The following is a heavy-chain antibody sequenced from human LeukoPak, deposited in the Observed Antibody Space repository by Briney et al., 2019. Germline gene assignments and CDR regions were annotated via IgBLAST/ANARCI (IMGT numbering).Heavy chain of an antibody. Sequence: SENLSLTCTVSGGSISSYYWSWIPQPPGKGLEWIGYIYYSGSTNYSPSLISRVTISVDTSKNQFSLNLSSVTAADAAVYYCARSHPPAYSSSWFRSFDIWGQGTMVTVSS. CDR1: GGSISSYY. CDR2: IYYSGST. J-gene: IGHJ3*02. CDR3: ARSHPPAYSSSWFRSFDI. V-gene: IGHV4-59*01. D-gene: IGHD6-13*01.